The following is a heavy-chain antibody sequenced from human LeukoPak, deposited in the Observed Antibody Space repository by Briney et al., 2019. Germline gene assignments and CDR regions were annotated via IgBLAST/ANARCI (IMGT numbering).Heavy chain of an antibody. CDR1: GGSISSLY. D-gene: IGHD6-6*01. V-gene: IGHV4-59*08. CDR2: TYYTGST. CDR3: ARHRAYSSSSPFDY. Sequence: PSETLSLTCSVSGGSISSLYWSWIRQPPGKGLEWIGYTYYTGSTNYNPSLKSRVTVFVDMSKNQFSLRLSSVTAADTAVYYCARHRAYSSSSPFDYWGQGTLVTVSS. J-gene: IGHJ4*02.